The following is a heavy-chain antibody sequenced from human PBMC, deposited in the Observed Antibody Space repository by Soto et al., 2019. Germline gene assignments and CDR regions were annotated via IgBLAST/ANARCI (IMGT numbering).Heavy chain of an antibody. CDR3: ARSRGGYFDY. D-gene: IGHD3-10*01. J-gene: IGHJ4*02. CDR2: IYYSGRT. Sequence: SETLSLTCTVSGGSISSTSYYWGWIRQPPGKGLEWNGSIYYSGRTYYNPSLKSRVTTSIDTSKNQFSLKLSSVTAADTAVYYCARSRGGYFDYWGQGTLVTVSS. CDR1: GGSISSTSYY. V-gene: IGHV4-39*07.